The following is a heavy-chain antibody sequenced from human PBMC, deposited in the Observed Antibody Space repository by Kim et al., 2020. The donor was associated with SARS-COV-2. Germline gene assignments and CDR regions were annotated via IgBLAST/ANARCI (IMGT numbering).Heavy chain of an antibody. Sequence: NAGSVKSDFIISRDNSKNALYLQMDSRRADDTAVYYCARRRGDSYGDFDYWGQGTLVTVSS. CDR3: ARRRGDSYGDFDY. J-gene: IGHJ4*02. V-gene: IGHV3-11*03. D-gene: IGHD5-18*01.